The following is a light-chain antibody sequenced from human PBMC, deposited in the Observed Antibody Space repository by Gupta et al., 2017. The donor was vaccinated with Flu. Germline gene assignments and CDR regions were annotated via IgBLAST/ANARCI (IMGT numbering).Light chain of an antibody. J-gene: IGKJ1*01. CDR3: QVSGT. V-gene: IGKV3-20*01. CDR1: QSVSSDY. Sequence: AQSPDPLSLSPGGSATLSCGASQSVSSDYLAWYQQKPGQAPRLVIYGASKRATGIPDRFXGSXSGTVFXLTISRLEPEDFAVYYCQVSGTFGXGTKVEIK. CDR2: GAS.